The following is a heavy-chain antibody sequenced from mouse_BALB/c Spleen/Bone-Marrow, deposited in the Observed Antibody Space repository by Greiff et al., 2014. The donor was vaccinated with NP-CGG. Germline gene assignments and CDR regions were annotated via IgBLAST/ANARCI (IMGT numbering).Heavy chain of an antibody. V-gene: IGHV1-9*01. Sequence: QVQLQQSGAELMKPGASVKISCKSTGYTFTRYWIERVKQRPGHGLEWIGEILPGSGSTFFNENFKGKATFIEDTSSNTAYMQRSSLTSEDPAVYYCARRGSDYWGQGTTLTVSS. J-gene: IGHJ2*01. CDR2: ILPGSGST. CDR3: ARRGSDY. CDR1: GYTFTRYW.